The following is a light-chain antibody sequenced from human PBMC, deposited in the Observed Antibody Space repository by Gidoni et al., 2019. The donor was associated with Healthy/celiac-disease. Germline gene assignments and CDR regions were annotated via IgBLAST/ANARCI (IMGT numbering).Light chain of an antibody. CDR1: SGHSSYA. J-gene: IGLJ3*02. CDR2: LNSDGSH. V-gene: IGLV4-69*01. Sequence: QSPSASASLGASVKLTCTLSSGHSSYAIAWHQQQPEKGPRYLMKLNSDGSHSKGDGIPDRFSGSSSGAERYLTISSLQSEDEADYYCQTWGTGIRVFGGGTKLTVL. CDR3: QTWGTGIRV.